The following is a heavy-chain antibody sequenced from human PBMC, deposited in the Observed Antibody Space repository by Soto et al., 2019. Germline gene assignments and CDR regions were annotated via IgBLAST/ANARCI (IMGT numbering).Heavy chain of an antibody. CDR1: GFTFSSYA. CDR3: AKDLLLWEIGVSSSAFDI. V-gene: IGHV3-23*01. D-gene: IGHD6-6*01. J-gene: IGHJ3*02. Sequence: GGSLRLSCAASGFTFSSYAMSWVRQAPGKGLEWVSAISGSGGSTYYADSVKGRFTISRDNSKNTLYLQMNSLRAEDTAVYYCAKDLLLWEIGVSSSAFDIWGQGTMVTVSS. CDR2: ISGSGGST.